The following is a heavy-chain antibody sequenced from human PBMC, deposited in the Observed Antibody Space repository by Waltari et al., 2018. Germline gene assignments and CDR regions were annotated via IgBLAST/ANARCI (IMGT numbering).Heavy chain of an antibody. CDR2: IYSGGST. V-gene: IGHV3-53*02. CDR1: GFTVSSNY. J-gene: IGHJ3*02. CDR3: ARELYPHAFDI. Sequence: EVQLVETGGGLIQPGGSLRLSCAASGFTVSSNYMSWVRQAPGKGLEWVSVIYSGGSTYYADSVKGRFTISRDNSKNTLYLQMNSLRAEDTAVYYCARELYPHAFDIWGQGTMVTVSS.